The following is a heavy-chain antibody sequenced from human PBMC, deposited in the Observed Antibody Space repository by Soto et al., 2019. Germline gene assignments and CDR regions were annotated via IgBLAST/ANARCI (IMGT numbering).Heavy chain of an antibody. D-gene: IGHD6-19*01. CDR3: AKGPHTNVGWPYYFES. CDR1: GFSLSNYP. Sequence: GGPLRLSCVASGFSLSNYPMNCVLHTPLKGLEWISYSSPRGDTIYYADSVEGRFTISRDNARNPLSLHMSSLRDEDSALYYCAKGPHTNVGWPYYFESWGQGVPVTVSS. CDR2: SSPRGDTI. V-gene: IGHV3-48*02. J-gene: IGHJ4*02.